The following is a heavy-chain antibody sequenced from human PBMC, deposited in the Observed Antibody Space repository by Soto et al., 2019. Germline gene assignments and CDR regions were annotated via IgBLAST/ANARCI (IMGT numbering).Heavy chain of an antibody. CDR1: GYTFSSYV. J-gene: IGHJ6*02. V-gene: IGHV1-18*04. Sequence: QVQLVQSGAEVKKPGASVKVSCKASGYTFSSYVISWVRQAPGQGLDWMGWISAYNGETNYAQKLQDRVTMTTDTSTNTAYKELRSLRSDDTAVYYCARVAPPGATRSPLNYYGMDVWGQGTTVTVSS. CDR3: ARVAPPGATRSPLNYYGMDV. D-gene: IGHD3-3*01. CDR2: ISAYNGET.